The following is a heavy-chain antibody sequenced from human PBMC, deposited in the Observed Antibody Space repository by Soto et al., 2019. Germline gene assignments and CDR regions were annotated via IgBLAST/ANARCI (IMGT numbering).Heavy chain of an antibody. J-gene: IGHJ3*02. CDR2: INHSGST. V-gene: IGHV4-34*01. CDR3: ATKQVLLWFGERAAFDI. Sequence: SETLSLTCAVYGGSFSGYYGNWIRQPPGKGLEWIGEINHSGSTNYNPSLKSRVTISVDTSKNQFSLKLSSVTAADTAVYYCATKQVLLWFGERAAFDIWGQGTMVTVSS. CDR1: GGSFSGYY. D-gene: IGHD3-10*01.